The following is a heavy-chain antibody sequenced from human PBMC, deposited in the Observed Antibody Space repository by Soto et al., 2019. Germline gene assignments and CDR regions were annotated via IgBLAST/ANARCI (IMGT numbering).Heavy chain of an antibody. D-gene: IGHD1-26*01. CDR1: GFTFSSYA. CDR3: ARGYGSGYYYYYYGMDV. J-gene: IGHJ6*02. V-gene: IGHV3-30-3*01. Sequence: GGSLRLSCAASGFTFSSYAMHWVRQAPGKGLEWVAVISYDGSNKYYADSVKGRFTISRDNSKNTLYLQMNSLRAEDTAVYYCARGYGSGYYYYYYGMDVWGQGTTVTVS. CDR2: ISYDGSNK.